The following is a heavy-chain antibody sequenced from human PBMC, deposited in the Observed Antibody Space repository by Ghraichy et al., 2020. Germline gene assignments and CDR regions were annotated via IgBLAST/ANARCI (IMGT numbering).Heavy chain of an antibody. CDR2: IKQDGSEK. CDR1: GFTFSSYW. J-gene: IGHJ4*02. CDR3: ARGNSGYYSFFDY. Sequence: GGSLRLSCAASGFTFSSYWMSWVRQAPGKGLEWVANIKQDGSEKYYVDSVKGRFTISRDNAKNSLYLQMNSLRAEDTAVYYCARGNSGYYSFFDYWGQGTLVTVSS. V-gene: IGHV3-7*02. D-gene: IGHD3-22*01.